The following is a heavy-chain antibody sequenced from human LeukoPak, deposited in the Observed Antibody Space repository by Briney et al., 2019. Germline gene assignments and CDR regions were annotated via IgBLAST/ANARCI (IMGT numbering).Heavy chain of an antibody. CDR2: INPNKGGT. J-gene: IGHJ4*02. V-gene: IGHV1-2*02. D-gene: IGHD3-10*01. Sequence: ASVKVSCKASGYTFTDYYLHWVRQAPGQGLEWMGWINPNKGGTHFGQMFQGRVTVTRDTSISTAYMDLSGLRSDDTAVYYCAREHPAGNYLRDPYPFDYWGQGTLVTVSS. CDR1: GYTFTDYY. CDR3: AREHPAGNYLRDPYPFDY.